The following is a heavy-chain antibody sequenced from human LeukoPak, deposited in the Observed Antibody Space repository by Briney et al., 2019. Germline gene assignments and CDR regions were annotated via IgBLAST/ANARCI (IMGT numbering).Heavy chain of an antibody. D-gene: IGHD3-22*01. J-gene: IGHJ4*02. Sequence: PGGSLRLSCAASGFTVSSNYMSWVRQAPGKGLAWVSVIYSGGSTYYADSVKDRFTISRDNSKNTLYLQMNSLRAEDTAVYYCASLGDYYDSSGYYYWGQGTLVTVSS. CDR2: IYSGGST. CDR1: GFTVSSNY. CDR3: ASLGDYYDSSGYYY. V-gene: IGHV3-53*01.